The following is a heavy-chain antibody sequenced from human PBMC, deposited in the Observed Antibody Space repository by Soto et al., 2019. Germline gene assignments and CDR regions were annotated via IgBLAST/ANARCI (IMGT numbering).Heavy chain of an antibody. J-gene: IGHJ4*02. CDR2: IYYTGSA. D-gene: IGHD6-13*01. Sequence: QVQLHESGPGLVKPSQTLSLTYTVSGDSFSSGAFYWSWIRQPPGKGLEWIGHIYYTGSAYFNPSLRRRGTMSVDTSKKQFSLTLTSVTAADTAVYFCASVPNIAAQFYFDSWGQGTLVTVSS. CDR1: GDSFSSGAFY. CDR3: ASVPNIAAQFYFDS. V-gene: IGHV4-30-4*01.